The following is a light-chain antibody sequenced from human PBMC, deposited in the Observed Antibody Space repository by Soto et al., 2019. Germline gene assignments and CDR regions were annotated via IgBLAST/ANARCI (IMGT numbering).Light chain of an antibody. CDR3: QQYATSPIT. J-gene: IGKJ5*01. V-gene: IGKV3-20*01. CDR2: GAS. CDR1: QSVGRNY. Sequence: EIVLTQSPGTLSLSPGARATLSCRASQSVGRNYLAWYQQKPGQAPSLLIYGASSRATSIPDRFSGSGSGTDLTLSISRLEPEDVAVYYCQQYATSPITFGQGTRLEIK.